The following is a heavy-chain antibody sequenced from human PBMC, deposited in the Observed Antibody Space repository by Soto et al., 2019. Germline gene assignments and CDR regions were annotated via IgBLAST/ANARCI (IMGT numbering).Heavy chain of an antibody. CDR1: GFTFDDYA. Sequence: DVQLVESGGGLVQPGRSLRLSCAASGFTFDDYAMHWVRQAPGKGLEWVSGISWNSGSIGYADSVKGRFTISRDNAKNSLYLQMNSLRAEDTALYYCAKALREWLFPDYWGQGTLVTVSS. J-gene: IGHJ4*02. CDR3: AKALREWLFPDY. D-gene: IGHD3-3*01. CDR2: ISWNSGSI. V-gene: IGHV3-9*01.